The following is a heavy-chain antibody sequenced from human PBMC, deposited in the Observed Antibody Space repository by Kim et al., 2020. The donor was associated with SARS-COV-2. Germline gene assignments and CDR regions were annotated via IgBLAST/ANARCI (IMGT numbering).Heavy chain of an antibody. Sequence: SETLSLTCTVSGGSISSYYWSWIRQPPGKGLEWIGYIYYSGSTNYNPSLKSRVTISVDTSKNQFSLKLSAVTAADTAVYYCARGSWYFDLWGRGTLVTVSS. CDR1: GGSISSYY. CDR2: IYYSGST. CDR3: ARGSWYFDL. J-gene: IGHJ2*01. V-gene: IGHV4-59*13.